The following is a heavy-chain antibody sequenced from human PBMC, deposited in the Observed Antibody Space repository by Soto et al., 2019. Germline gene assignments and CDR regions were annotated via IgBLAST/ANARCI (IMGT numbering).Heavy chain of an antibody. CDR3: AHTRQGMATIFGRASVPLRPSYYFDY. CDR2: IYWDDDK. D-gene: IGHD5-12*01. CDR1: GFSLSTSGVG. V-gene: IGHV2-5*02. J-gene: IGHJ4*02. Sequence: GSGPTLVNPTQTLTLTCTFSGFSLSTSGVGVGWIRQPPGKALEWLALIYWDDDKRYSPSLKSRLTITKDTSKNQVVLTMTNMDPVDTATYYCAHTRQGMATIFGRASVPLRPSYYFDYWGQGTLVTVSS.